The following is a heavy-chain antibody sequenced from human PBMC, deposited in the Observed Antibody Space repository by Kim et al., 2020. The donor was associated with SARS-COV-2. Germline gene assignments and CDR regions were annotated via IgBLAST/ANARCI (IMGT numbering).Heavy chain of an antibody. V-gene: IGHV4-59*01. J-gene: IGHJ4*02. CDR2: IYYSGST. Sequence: SETLSLTCTVSGGSISSYYWSWIRQPPGKGLEWIGYIYYSGSTNYNPSLKSRVTISVDTSKNQFSLKLSSATAADTAVYYCARTLNYYDSSGYEYWGQGT. CDR3: ARTLNYYDSSGYEY. CDR1: GGSISSYY. D-gene: IGHD3-22*01.